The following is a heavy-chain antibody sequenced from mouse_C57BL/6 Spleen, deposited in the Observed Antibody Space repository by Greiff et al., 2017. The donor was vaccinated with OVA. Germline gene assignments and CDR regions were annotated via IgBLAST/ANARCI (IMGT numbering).Heavy chain of an antibody. Sequence: EVQVVESGGDLVKPGGSLKLSCAASGFTFSSYGMSWVRQTPDKRLEWVATISSGGSYTYYPDSVKGRFTISRDNAKNTLYLQMSSLKSEDTAMYYCARQGDGYSYYFDYWGQGTTLTVSS. V-gene: IGHV5-6*01. CDR2: ISSGGSYT. CDR3: ARQGDGYSYYFDY. D-gene: IGHD2-3*01. J-gene: IGHJ2*01. CDR1: GFTFSSYG.